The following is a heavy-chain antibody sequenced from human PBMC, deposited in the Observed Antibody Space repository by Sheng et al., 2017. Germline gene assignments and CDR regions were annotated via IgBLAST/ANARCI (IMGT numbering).Heavy chain of an antibody. CDR1: GGSFSGYY. J-gene: IGHJ4*02. Sequence: QVQLQQWGAGLLKPSETLSLTCAVYGGSFSGYYWSWIRQPPGKGLEWIGEINHSGSTNYNPSLKSRVTISVDTSKNQFSLKLSSVTAADTAVYYCARSGRLRYFGYWGQGTLVTVSS. V-gene: IGHV4-34*01. CDR2: INHSGST. CDR3: ARSGRLRYFGY. D-gene: IGHD3-9*01.